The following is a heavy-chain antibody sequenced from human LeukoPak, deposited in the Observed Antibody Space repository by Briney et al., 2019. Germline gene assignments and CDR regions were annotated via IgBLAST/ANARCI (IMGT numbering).Heavy chain of an antibody. J-gene: IGHJ6*02. D-gene: IGHD5-18*01. CDR2: ISGSGGST. CDR1: GFTFSRSW. V-gene: IGHV3-23*01. Sequence: GGSLRLSCAASGFTFSRSWMSWVRQAPGKGLEWVSAISGSGGSTYYADSVKGRFTISRDNSKNTLYLQMNSLRAEDTAVYYCAKDGAAMADYYYYGMDVWGQGTTVTVSS. CDR3: AKDGAAMADYYYYGMDV.